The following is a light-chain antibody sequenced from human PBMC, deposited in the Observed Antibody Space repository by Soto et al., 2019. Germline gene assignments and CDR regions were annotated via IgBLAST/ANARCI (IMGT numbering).Light chain of an antibody. J-gene: IGKJ2*01. V-gene: IGKV3-20*01. Sequence: EIVLTQSPGTLSLSPGERATLSCRASQSLSSNYLAWYQQKPGQAPRLLIYGTSSRTTGIPDRFSGSGSGTDFTLTISRLEPEDFAVYYCQQFGSSPPRYTFGQGTNLEIK. CDR1: QSLSSNY. CDR3: QQFGSSPPRYT. CDR2: GTS.